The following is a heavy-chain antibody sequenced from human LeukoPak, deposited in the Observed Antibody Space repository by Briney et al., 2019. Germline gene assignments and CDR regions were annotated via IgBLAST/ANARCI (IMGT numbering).Heavy chain of an antibody. CDR1: GGSISSYY. V-gene: IGHV4-59*12. CDR2: IYYSGST. Sequence: PSETLSLTCTVSGGSISSYYWSWIRQPPGKGLEWIGYIYYSGSTNYNPSLKSRVTISVDTSKNQFSLKLSSVTAADTAVYYCAKEPSSWPNYYFDYWGQGTLVTVSS. J-gene: IGHJ4*02. CDR3: AKEPSSWPNYYFDY. D-gene: IGHD6-13*01.